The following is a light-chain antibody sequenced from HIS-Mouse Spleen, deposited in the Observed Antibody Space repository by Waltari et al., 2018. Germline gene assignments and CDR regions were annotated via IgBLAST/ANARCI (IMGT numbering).Light chain of an antibody. Sequence: QSVLTQPPSASGTPGQRVTISCSGSSSNIGSNYVYWYQQLPGTAPKLLIYRNNQRPSGVPDRFSGSKSGTSASLAISGIRSEDEADYYCAAWDDSLSGPVLGGGTKLTVL. J-gene: IGLJ3*02. CDR3: AAWDDSLSGPV. CDR2: RNN. CDR1: SSNIGSNY. V-gene: IGLV1-47*01.